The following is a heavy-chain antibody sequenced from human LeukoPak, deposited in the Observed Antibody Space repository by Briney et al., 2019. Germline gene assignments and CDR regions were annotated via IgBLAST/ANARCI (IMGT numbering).Heavy chain of an antibody. CDR2: IYYSGST. CDR1: GGSISSSSYY. D-gene: IGHD3-10*01. CDR3: ARPRGSGSYALHY. J-gene: IGHJ4*02. Sequence: SETLSLTCTVSGGSISSSSYYWGWIRQPPGKGLEWIGSIYYSGSTYYNPSLKSRVTISVDTSKNQFSLKLSSVTAADTAVYYCARPRGSGSYALHYWGQGTLVTVSS. V-gene: IGHV4-39*07.